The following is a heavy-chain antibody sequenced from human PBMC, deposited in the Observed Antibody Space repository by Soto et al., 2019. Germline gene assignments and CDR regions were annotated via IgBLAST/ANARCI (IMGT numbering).Heavy chain of an antibody. CDR1: GGSFSVYY. CDR2: INDRGSI. J-gene: IGHJ2*01. Sequence: QVQLQQWGAGPLRPLETLSLTCGVSGGSFSVYYWAWIRQSPGKGLEWIGEINDRGSINYNPSLKSRVSISVETSKNHYSLNLRSVTAADTAVYYCARESHDILTGPPWVWYFDLWGRGTLVTVSS. V-gene: IGHV4-34*01. CDR3: ARESHDILTGPPWVWYFDL. D-gene: IGHD3-9*01.